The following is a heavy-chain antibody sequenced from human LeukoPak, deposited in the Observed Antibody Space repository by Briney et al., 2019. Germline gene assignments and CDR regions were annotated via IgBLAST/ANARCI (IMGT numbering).Heavy chain of an antibody. CDR1: GGSISSSSYY. J-gene: IGHJ6*03. CDR3: ASLGCSSTSCYDYYYYMDV. D-gene: IGHD2-2*01. CDR2: IYYSGST. Sequence: PSETLSLTCTVSGGSISSSSYYWGWIRQPPGEGLEWIGSIYYSGSTYYNPSLKSRVTISVDTSKNQFSLKLSSVTAADTAVYYCASLGCSSTSCYDYYYYMDVWGKGTTVTVSS. V-gene: IGHV4-39*07.